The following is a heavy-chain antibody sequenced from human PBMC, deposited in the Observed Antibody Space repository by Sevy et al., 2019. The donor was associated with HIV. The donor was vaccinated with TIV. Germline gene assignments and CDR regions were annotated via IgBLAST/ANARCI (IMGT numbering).Heavy chain of an antibody. CDR2: ISGSGGST. D-gene: IGHD2-15*01. Sequence: GSLRLSCAASGFTFSSYAMSWVRQAPGKGLEWVSAISGSGGSTYYADSVKGRFTISRDNSKNTLYLQMNSLRAEDTAVYYCAKGANGYCSGGSCYSLNYYYYYGMDVWGQGTTVTVSS. CDR3: AKGANGYCSGGSCYSLNYYYYYGMDV. CDR1: GFTFSSYA. J-gene: IGHJ6*02. V-gene: IGHV3-23*01.